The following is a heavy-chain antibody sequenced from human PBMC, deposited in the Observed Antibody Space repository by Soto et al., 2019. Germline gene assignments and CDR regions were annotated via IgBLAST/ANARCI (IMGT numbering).Heavy chain of an antibody. J-gene: IGHJ4*02. CDR1: GYTFSDYY. CDR3: AREPATAKPEGVDF. V-gene: IGHV1-2*02. Sequence: QVQLVQSGAEVRKPGASVKVSCKASGYTFSDYYIHWVRQATGQGLEWMGWINPNSGGTKYAPKFQGGVTMTRVTSITTASMELSRLRSGDTAVYYCAREPATAKPEGVDFWGQGTLVTVSS. CDR2: INPNSGGT. D-gene: IGHD1-1*01.